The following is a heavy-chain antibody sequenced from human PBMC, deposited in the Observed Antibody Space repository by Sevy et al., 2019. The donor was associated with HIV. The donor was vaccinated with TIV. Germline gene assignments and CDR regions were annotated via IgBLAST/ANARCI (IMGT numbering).Heavy chain of an antibody. V-gene: IGHV3-33*01. D-gene: IGHD6-19*01. CDR1: GFTFSSYG. Sequence: GSLRLSCAASGFTFSSYGLHWVRQAPGRGLEWVAGILSVGNIKYYIDSVKGRFTTSRDDSKNTLYLQMNSLRAEDTAVYYCARESGSGWYIDHWGQGALVTVSS. CDR3: ARESGSGWYIDH. J-gene: IGHJ4*02. CDR2: ILSVGNIK.